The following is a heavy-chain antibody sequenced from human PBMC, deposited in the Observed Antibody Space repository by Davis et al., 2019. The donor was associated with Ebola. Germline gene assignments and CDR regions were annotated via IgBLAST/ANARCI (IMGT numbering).Heavy chain of an antibody. J-gene: IGHJ4*02. CDR1: GGSISSGDYY. CDR2: IYYSGST. CDR3: ARVVARAGGLLPYYFDY. V-gene: IGHV4-61*08. D-gene: IGHD3-22*01. Sequence: PSETLSLTCTVSGGSISSGDYYWSWIRQPPGKGLEWNGYIYYSGSTNYNPSLKSRVTISVDTSKNQFSLKLSSVTAADTAVYYCARVVARAGGLLPYYFDYWGQGTLVTVSS.